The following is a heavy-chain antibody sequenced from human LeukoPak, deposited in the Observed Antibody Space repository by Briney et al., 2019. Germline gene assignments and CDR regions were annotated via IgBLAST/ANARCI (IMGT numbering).Heavy chain of an antibody. V-gene: IGHV3-48*03. CDR1: GFNLGGYE. CDR3: AREIVATPDTLDM. Sequence: GGSLRLSCVVSGFNLGGYEMSWVRQTPGKGLEWVSYIGGSGSPTHYADSVKGRFTVSRDNAKRSLYLQLNSLRAEDTAVYYCAREIVATPDTLDMWGQGTVVTVSS. CDR2: IGGSGSPT. D-gene: IGHD5-12*01. J-gene: IGHJ3*02.